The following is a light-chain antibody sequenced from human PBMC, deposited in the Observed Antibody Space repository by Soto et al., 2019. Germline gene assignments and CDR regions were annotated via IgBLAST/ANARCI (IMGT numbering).Light chain of an antibody. V-gene: IGKV3-20*01. Sequence: EVVLTQSPGTLSLSPGERATLSCRASQSIGSSYLAWHQQKPGQVPRLLIYGASSRDTGIPDRFSGGGSWTDCSLTISRLDPEDFSVYYCQQDSSSPITFGQGTRLEIK. CDR2: GAS. CDR1: QSIGSSY. J-gene: IGKJ5*01. CDR3: QQDSSSPIT.